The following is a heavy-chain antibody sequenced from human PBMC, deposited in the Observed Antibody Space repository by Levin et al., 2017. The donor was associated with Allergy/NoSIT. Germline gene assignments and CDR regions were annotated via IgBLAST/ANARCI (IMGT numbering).Heavy chain of an antibody. CDR2: IIPILGIA. V-gene: IGHV1-69*04. J-gene: IGHJ4*02. CDR3: ARDERQYCSSTSCYTDY. Sequence: SVKVSCKASGGTFSSYPISWVRQAPGQGLEWMGRIIPILGIANYAQKFQGRVTITADKSTSTAYMELSSLRSEDTAMYYCARDERQYCSSTSCYTDYWGQGTLVTVSS. D-gene: IGHD2-2*02. CDR1: GGTFSSYP.